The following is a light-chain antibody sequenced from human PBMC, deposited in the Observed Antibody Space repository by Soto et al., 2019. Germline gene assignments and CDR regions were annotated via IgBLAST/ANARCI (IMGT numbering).Light chain of an antibody. CDR1: SSNIGAFYY. CDR2: GNN. V-gene: IGLV1-40*01. J-gene: IGLJ2*01. Sequence: QSVLTQPPSVTGAPGQRVTIPCTGGSSNIGAFYYVHWYQQLPGRAPRLLIYGNNNRPSGVADRFSGSKSGTSASLAITGLQAEDEADYYCQSYYTSLSGSVIFGGGTKLTVL. CDR3: QSYYTSLSGSVI.